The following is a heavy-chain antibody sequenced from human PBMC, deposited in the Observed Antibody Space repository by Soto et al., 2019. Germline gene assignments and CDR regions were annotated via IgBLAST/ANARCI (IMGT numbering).Heavy chain of an antibody. Sequence: SETLSLTCAVYGGSFSGYYWGWIRQPPGKGLEWIGEINHSGSTNYNPSLKSRVTISVDTSKNQFSLKLSSVTAADTAVYYCAIGSVVVSCYGDGEDLHWG. V-gene: IGHV4-34*01. CDR3: AIGSVVVSCYGDGEDLH. D-gene: IGHD4-17*01. J-gene: IGHJ1*01. CDR2: INHSGST. CDR1: GGSFSGYY.